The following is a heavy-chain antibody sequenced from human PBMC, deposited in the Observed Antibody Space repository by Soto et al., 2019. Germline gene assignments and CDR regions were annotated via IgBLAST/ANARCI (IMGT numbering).Heavy chain of an antibody. D-gene: IGHD5-12*01. J-gene: IGHJ4*02. Sequence: SVKGSWKGSGYTFTSDYRHWVRQAPGQGLEWMGIINPSGGSTSYAQKLQGRVTMTRDTSTSTVYMELSSLRSEDTAVYYCARGPKSWLQAWGQGTLVTVSS. CDR1: GYTFTSDY. CDR2: INPSGGST. CDR3: ARGPKSWLQA. V-gene: IGHV1-46*01.